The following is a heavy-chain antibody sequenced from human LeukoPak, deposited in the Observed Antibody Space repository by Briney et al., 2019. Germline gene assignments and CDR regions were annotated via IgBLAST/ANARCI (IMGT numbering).Heavy chain of an antibody. CDR2: ISAYNGNT. V-gene: IGHV1-18*01. J-gene: IGHJ4*02. Sequence: ASVTVSFTASGYTFTSYGISWVRQAPGQGLEWMGWISAYNGNTNYAQKLQGRVTMTTDTSTSTAYMELRSLRSDDTAVYYCARSYDYYGSGSYYDYWGQGTLVTVSS. CDR3: ARSYDYYGSGSYYDY. D-gene: IGHD3-10*01. CDR1: GYTFTSYG.